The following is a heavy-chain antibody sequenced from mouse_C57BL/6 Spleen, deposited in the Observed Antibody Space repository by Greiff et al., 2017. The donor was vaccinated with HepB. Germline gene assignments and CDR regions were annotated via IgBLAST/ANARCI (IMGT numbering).Heavy chain of an antibody. D-gene: IGHD2-4*01. CDR1: GFSLTSYG. Sequence: QVQLKESGPGLVAPSQSLSITCTVSGFSLTSYGVHWVRQPPGKGLEWLVVIWSDGSTTYNSALKSRLSISKDNSKSQVFLKMNSLQTDDTAMYYCARHCYDYVWAMDYWGQGTSVTVSS. CDR2: IWSDGST. V-gene: IGHV2-6-1*01. J-gene: IGHJ4*01. CDR3: ARHCYDYVWAMDY.